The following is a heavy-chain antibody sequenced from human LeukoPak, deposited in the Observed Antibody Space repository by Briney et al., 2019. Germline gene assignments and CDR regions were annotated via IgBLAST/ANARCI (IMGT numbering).Heavy chain of an antibody. Sequence: GGSLRLSCAASGFTFSSYWMSWVRQAPGKELEWVANIKGDGSDKNFVDSMKGRFTISRDNAKNSLYLQMNSLSVEDTAVYYCVRTSRSISSDYWGQGTLVAVSS. D-gene: IGHD6-13*01. V-gene: IGHV3-7*04. CDR3: VRTSRSISSDY. J-gene: IGHJ4*02. CDR1: GFTFSSYW. CDR2: IKGDGSDK.